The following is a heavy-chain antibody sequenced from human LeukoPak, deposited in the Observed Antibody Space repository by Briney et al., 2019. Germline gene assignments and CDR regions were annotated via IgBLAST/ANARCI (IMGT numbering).Heavy chain of an antibody. D-gene: IGHD3-10*01. Sequence: GSLRLSCAASGFTFSDYYMSWVRQAPGKGLEWVSAISGSGGSTYYADSVKGRFTISRDNSKNTLYLQMNSLRAEDTAVYYCAKSMVRGVPSGYFDYWGQGTLVTVSS. CDR3: AKSMVRGVPSGYFDY. V-gene: IGHV3-23*01. CDR1: GFTFSDYY. CDR2: ISGSGGST. J-gene: IGHJ4*02.